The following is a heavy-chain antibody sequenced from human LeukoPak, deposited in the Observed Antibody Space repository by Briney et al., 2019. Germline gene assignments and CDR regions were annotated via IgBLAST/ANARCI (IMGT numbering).Heavy chain of an antibody. V-gene: IGHV3-73*01. J-gene: IGHJ4*02. D-gene: IGHD2-21*01. CDR1: GVTFSGSA. CDR2: IRSKSNNYAT. CDR3: TRLYCGGGYCYYFDY. Sequence: GGSLRLSCATPGVTFSGSAMHWGRQASGKGLEWVGRIRSKSNNYATAYAASVNGRFNISRDDSKNMVYLQMNSLKTEDTAVYYCTRLYCGGGYCYYFDYWGQGTLVTVSS.